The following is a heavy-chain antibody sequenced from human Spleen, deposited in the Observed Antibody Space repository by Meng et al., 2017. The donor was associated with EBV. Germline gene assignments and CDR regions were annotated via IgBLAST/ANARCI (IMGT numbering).Heavy chain of an antibody. V-gene: IGHV1-3*01. Sequence: VRRDPGQRLEWMEWINAGNCDSKLSETLQGRVSITAEETTGTHFLVLSSLSSEDTAVYYCARGSDDFWTVGFDYWGQGTLVTVSS. CDR2: INAGNCDS. J-gene: IGHJ4*02. D-gene: IGHD3/OR15-3a*01. CDR3: ARGSDDFWTVGFDY.